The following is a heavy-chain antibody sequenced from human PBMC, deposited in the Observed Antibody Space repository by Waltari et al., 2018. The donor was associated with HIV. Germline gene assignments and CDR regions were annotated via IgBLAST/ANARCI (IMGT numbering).Heavy chain of an antibody. D-gene: IGHD3-22*01. J-gene: IGHJ3*01. CDR2: IFHSRRT. Sequence: QVQLQESGPGLVKPSETLSLTCTVSGGSISGYYWSWIRRSPGTGLEWIGYIFHSRRTKYNPSLKSRVTISADTSRNQFSLKLTSVTAADTAVYYCARGKATYYDSSGLRGGGDAFDFWGHGTTVSVSS. CDR3: ARGKATYYDSSGLRGGGDAFDF. CDR1: GGSISGYY. V-gene: IGHV4-59*01.